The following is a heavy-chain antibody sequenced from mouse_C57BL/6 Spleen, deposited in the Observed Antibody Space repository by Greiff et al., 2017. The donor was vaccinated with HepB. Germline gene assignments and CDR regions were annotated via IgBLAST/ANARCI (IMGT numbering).Heavy chain of an antibody. J-gene: IGHJ1*03. CDR1: GFTFTDYY. Sequence: EVKLQESGGGLVQPGGSLSLSCAASGFTFTDYYMSWVRQPPGKALEWLGFIRNKANGYTTEYSASVKGRFTISRDNSQSILYLQMNALRAEDSATYYCASSPWYFDVWGTGTTVTVSS. CDR3: ASSPWYFDV. CDR2: IRNKANGYTT. V-gene: IGHV7-3*01.